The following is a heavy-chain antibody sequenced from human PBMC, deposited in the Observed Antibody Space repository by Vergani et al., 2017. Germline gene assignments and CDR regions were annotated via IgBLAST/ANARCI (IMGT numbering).Heavy chain of an antibody. Sequence: VQLVESGGGLVKPGGSLRLSCAASGFTFSDFSMSWVRQAPGKGLEWVSGISGSGGSTYYADSVKGRFTISRDNSKNTLFLQMNSLRAEDTAVYYCAKDHYDILIGYSHFDYWGQGTLITVSS. CDR1: GFTFSDFS. CDR2: ISGSGGST. J-gene: IGHJ4*02. V-gene: IGHV3-23*04. D-gene: IGHD3-9*01. CDR3: AKDHYDILIGYSHFDY.